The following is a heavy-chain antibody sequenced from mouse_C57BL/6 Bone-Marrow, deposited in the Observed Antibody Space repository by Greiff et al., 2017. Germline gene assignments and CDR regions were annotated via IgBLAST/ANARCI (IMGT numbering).Heavy chain of an antibody. J-gene: IGHJ2*01. CDR1: GFTFSSYG. Sequence: EVKLMESGGDLVKPGGSLKLSCAASGFTFSSYGMSWVRPTPDKRLEWVATISSGGSYTYYPDSVKGRFTISRDNAKNTLYLQMSSLKSEDTAMYYCARRFYFDYWGQGTTLTVSS. CDR2: ISSGGSYT. CDR3: ARRFYFDY. V-gene: IGHV5-6*02.